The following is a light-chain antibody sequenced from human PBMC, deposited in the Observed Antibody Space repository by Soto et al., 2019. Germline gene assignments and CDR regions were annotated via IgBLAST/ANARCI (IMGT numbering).Light chain of an antibody. CDR2: AAS. CDR1: QSISSY. J-gene: IGKJ1*01. Sequence: DSQMNQSTSYLSASVGDRVTITCRASQSISSYLNWYQQKPGKAPKLLIFAASSLQSGVPSRFSGSGSWTDFTLTISSLQPEDFATYYCQQSYSTPRTFGQGTKVDIK. CDR3: QQSYSTPRT. V-gene: IGKV1-39*01.